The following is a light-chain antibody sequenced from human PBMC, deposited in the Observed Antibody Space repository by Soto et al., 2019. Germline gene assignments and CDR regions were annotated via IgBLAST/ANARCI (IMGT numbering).Light chain of an antibody. CDR1: QSVSSN. V-gene: IGKV3-15*01. J-gene: IGKJ3*01. CDR2: AAS. Sequence: EIVMTQSPATLSVSPGERATLSCRASQSVSSNLAWYQQKPGQAPRLLIYAASTRATGIPARFSGSGSGTEFTLTISSLQSEDSAVYYWQQYDNWPPFTFGPGTKVDIK. CDR3: QQYDNWPPFT.